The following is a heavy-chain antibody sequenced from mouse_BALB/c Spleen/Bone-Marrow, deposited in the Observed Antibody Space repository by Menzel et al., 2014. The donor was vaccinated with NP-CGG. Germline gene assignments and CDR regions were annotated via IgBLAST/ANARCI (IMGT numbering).Heavy chain of an antibody. CDR2: IFPGSGNI. CDR3: VRSGSRGFAMDH. D-gene: IGHD1-3*01. Sequence: QVQLQQSGPELVKPGDSVKISCEASGYSFTSYYIHWVKQRPGQGLEWIGWIFPGSGNIKYNEKFKSEASLTADTSSSTAVMRLSSLTSEGSAGYICVRSGSRGFAMDHWGQGTAVTVSS. CDR1: GYSFTSYY. J-gene: IGHJ4*01. V-gene: IGHV1-66*01.